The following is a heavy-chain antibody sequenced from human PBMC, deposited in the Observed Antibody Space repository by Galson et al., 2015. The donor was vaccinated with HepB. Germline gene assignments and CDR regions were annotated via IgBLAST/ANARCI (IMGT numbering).Heavy chain of an antibody. D-gene: IGHD3-22*01. J-gene: IGHJ4*02. V-gene: IGHV1-69*01. Sequence: SCKASGGTFSSYAISWVRQAPGQGLEWMGGIIPIFGTANYAQKFQGRVTITADESTSTAYMELSSLRSEDTAVYYCARGTYYYDSSGLDYWGQGTLVTVSS. CDR1: GGTFSSYA. CDR2: IIPIFGTA. CDR3: ARGTYYYDSSGLDY.